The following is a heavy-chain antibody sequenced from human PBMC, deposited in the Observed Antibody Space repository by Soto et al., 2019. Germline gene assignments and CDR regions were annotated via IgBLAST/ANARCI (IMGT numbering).Heavy chain of an antibody. V-gene: IGHV1-2*04. J-gene: IGHJ4*02. Sequence: RASVKVSCKASGYTFTGYYMHWVRQAPGQGLEWMGWINPNSGGTNYAQKFQGWVTMTRDTSISTAYMELSRLRSDDTAVYYCARDASSSWSPTYYFDYWGQGTLVTVSS. D-gene: IGHD6-13*01. CDR2: INPNSGGT. CDR1: GYTFTGYY. CDR3: ARDASSSWSPTYYFDY.